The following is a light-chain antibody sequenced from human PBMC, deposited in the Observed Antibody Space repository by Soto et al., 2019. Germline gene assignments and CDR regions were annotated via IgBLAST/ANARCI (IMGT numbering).Light chain of an antibody. Sequence: IGLTPSPATLSASHGDRATLSFRASQTVRNHYLAWDQQKPGQAPRLLIYDASSRATGIPDRFSGSGSGTDFTLTISRLEPEDFAVYYCQRYGSSRTFGQGTKVDIK. V-gene: IGKV3-20*01. CDR2: DAS. CDR1: QTVRNHY. J-gene: IGKJ1*01. CDR3: QRYGSSRT.